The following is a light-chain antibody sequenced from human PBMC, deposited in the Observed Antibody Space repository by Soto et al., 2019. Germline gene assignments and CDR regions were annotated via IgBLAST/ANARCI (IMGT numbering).Light chain of an antibody. J-gene: IGLJ3*02. CDR2: STN. CDR3: MLYMGGGLVV. Sequence: QTVVTQEPSFSVSPGGTVTLTCGLTSYSVSTTYYPSWYQQTPGQAPRTLIYSTNIRSSGVPDRFSGSILGNKAALTITGAQADDESDYHCMLYMGGGLVVFGGGTKLTVL. CDR1: SYSVSTTYY. V-gene: IGLV8-61*01.